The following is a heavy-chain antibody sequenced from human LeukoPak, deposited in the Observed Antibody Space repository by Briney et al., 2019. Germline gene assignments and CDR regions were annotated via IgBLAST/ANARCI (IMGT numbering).Heavy chain of an antibody. V-gene: IGHV3-21*01. Sequence: WVSSIISSSIYISYADSVKGPFTISRDNAKNSLYLQMNSLRAEDTAVYYCARASNGDSFDYWGQGTLVTVSS. D-gene: IGHD2-21*01. CDR3: ARASNGDSFDY. J-gene: IGHJ4*02. CDR2: IISSSIYI.